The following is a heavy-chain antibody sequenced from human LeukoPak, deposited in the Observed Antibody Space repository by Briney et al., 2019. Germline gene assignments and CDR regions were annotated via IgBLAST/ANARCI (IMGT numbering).Heavy chain of an antibody. CDR1: GFTFSTYD. D-gene: IGHD7-27*01. CDR3: AKDSSLGPFIDY. Sequence: GGSLRLSCSASGFTFSTYDMNWVRQAPGKGLDWVSGISVTGGTTYYADSVKGRFTISRDNSKNTLYLQINSLRAEDTAVYYCAKDSSLGPFIDYWGQGTLVTVSS. J-gene: IGHJ4*02. V-gene: IGHV3-23*01. CDR2: ISVTGGTT.